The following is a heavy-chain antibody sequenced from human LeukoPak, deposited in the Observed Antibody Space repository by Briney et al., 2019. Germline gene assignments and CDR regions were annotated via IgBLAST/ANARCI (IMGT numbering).Heavy chain of an antibody. CDR2: MYHNGST. CDR1: GGSISSISYY. Sequence: KASETLSLTCTVSGGSISSISYYWGWIRQPPGKGLEWIGSMYHNGSTYYNPSLKSRVTISVDTSKNQFSLKLTSVTAADTAVYYCARHPSGRMWLQQGGWFDLWGQGTLVTVSS. CDR3: ARHPSGRMWLQQGGWFDL. D-gene: IGHD5-24*01. V-gene: IGHV4-39*01. J-gene: IGHJ5*02.